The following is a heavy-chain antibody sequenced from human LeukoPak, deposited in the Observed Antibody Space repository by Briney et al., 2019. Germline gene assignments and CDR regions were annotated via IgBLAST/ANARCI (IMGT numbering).Heavy chain of an antibody. CDR3: ARGYYYGSGSYYSWFDP. Sequence: TSETLSLTCTVSGCSISSYYWSWVRQPPGKGLEWIGYIYYSGSTNYNPSLKSRVTISVDTSKNQFSLKLSSVTAAHTAVYYCARGYYYGSGSYYSWFDPWGQGTLVTVSS. V-gene: IGHV4-59*01. CDR1: GCSISSYY. CDR2: IYYSGST. D-gene: IGHD3-10*01. J-gene: IGHJ5*02.